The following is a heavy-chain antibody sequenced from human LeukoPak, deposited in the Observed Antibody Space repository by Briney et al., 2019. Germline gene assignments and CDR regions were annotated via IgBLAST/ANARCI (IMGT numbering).Heavy chain of an antibody. CDR3: AGYLFYDSSGYYYELGKGFAY. CDR1: GFTFDAYG. Sequence: PGGSLRLSCAASGFTFDAYGMSWVRQAPGKGLEWVAGINWNGGSTGYADSVKGRFTISRDNAKNSLYLQMKSLRAEDTALYYCAGYLFYDSSGYYYELGKGFAYWGQGTLVTVSS. CDR2: INWNGGST. V-gene: IGHV3-20*04. J-gene: IGHJ4*02. D-gene: IGHD3-22*01.